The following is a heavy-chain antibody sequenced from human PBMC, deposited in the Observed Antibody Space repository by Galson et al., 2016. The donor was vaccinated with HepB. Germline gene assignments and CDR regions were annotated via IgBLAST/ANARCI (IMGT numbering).Heavy chain of an antibody. CDR1: GFTLSSSA. J-gene: IGHJ4*02. D-gene: IGHD4-17*01. Sequence: SLRLSCAASGFTLSSSAMSWVRQAPGKGLEWVSAIHNDGGSPYYAASLTVRFPLSSDHSPNPLYLHMTSLGPAATAVYSCVKDMGPGGARDYEVVYWGQGTLVTVSS. CDR3: VKDMGPGGARDYEVVY. CDR2: IHNDGGSP. V-gene: IGHV3-23*01.